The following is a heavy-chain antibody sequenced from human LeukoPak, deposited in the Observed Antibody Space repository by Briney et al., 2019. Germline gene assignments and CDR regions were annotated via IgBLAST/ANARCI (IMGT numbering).Heavy chain of an antibody. J-gene: IGHJ4*02. Sequence: SETLSLTCTVSGGSISSSSYYWGWIRQPPGKGLEWIGGIYYSGSTYYNPSLKSRVTISVDTSKNHFSLELTSVTAADTAVYYCARRARRAPFDYWGQGTLVTVSS. D-gene: IGHD6-25*01. CDR3: ARRARRAPFDY. CDR2: IYYSGST. V-gene: IGHV4-39*02. CDR1: GGSISSSSYY.